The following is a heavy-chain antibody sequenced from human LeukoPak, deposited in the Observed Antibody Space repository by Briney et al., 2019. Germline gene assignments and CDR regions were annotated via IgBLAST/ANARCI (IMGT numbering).Heavy chain of an antibody. D-gene: IGHD1-20*01. Sequence: GGSLRLSCAASGFTVSSNYMSWVRQAPGKGLEWVSLMYSFGNTYYTDSVKGRFTISRDNSKNTLYLQMNSLRAEDTALYYCARGKPVTGTPDYYSYGMDVWGQGTMVTVSS. CDR3: ARGKPVTGTPDYYSYGMDV. J-gene: IGHJ6*02. CDR1: GFTVSSNY. V-gene: IGHV3-53*01. CDR2: MYSFGNT.